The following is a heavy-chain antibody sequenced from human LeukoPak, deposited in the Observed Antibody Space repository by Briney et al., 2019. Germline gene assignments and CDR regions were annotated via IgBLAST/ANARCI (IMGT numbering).Heavy chain of an antibody. CDR1: GCTFSSYS. Sequence: PGGSLRLSCVASGCTFSSYSMNWVRQAPGKGLEWVSYISSSGSTTYYADSVKGRFTISRDNAKNSLYLQMNSLRAEDTAVYYCAELGITMIGGVWGKGTTVTISS. CDR3: AELGITMIGGV. V-gene: IGHV3-48*04. J-gene: IGHJ6*04. CDR2: ISSSGSTT. D-gene: IGHD3-10*02.